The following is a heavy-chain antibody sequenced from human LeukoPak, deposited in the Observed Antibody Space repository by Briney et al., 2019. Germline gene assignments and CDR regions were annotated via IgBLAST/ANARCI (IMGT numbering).Heavy chain of an antibody. CDR1: GGSISSSDYY. V-gene: IGHV4-39*01. J-gene: IGHJ4*02. CDR2: MYYTGST. CDR3: ARHIRLHEFDY. Sequence: SQTLSLTCTVSGGSISSSDYYWGWIRQPPGKGLEWIGTMYYTGSTYYNPSLKSRVTISVDTSKNQFSLKLSSVTAADTAVYYCARHIRLHEFDYWGQGTLVTVSS. D-gene: IGHD4-11*01.